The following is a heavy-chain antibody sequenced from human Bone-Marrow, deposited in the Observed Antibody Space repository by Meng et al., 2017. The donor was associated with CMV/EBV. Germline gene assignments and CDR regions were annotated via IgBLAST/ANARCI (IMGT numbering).Heavy chain of an antibody. CDR3: ARDLGVGATLSYYYYGMDV. CDR1: GYTFTSYG. CDR2: ISAYNGNT. J-gene: IGHJ6*02. D-gene: IGHD1-26*01. V-gene: IGHV1-18*01. Sequence: ASVKVSCKASGYTFTSYGISWVRQAPGQGLEWMGWISAYNGNTNYAQKLQGRVTMTTDTSTRTAYMELRSLRSDDTAVYYCARDLGVGATLSYYYYGMDVWGQGTTVTVSS.